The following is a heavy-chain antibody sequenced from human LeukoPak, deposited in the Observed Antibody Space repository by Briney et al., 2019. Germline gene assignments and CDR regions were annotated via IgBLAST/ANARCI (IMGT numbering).Heavy chain of an antibody. V-gene: IGHV4-59*01. Sequence: SETLSLTCTVSGDSISSYYWSWIRQPPGKGLEWIGYIYYSGSTNYNPSLKSRVTISVDTSKNQFSLKLSSVTAADTAVYYCARDFWEATRPDYYYYYYMDVWGKGTTVTVSS. J-gene: IGHJ6*03. D-gene: IGHD6-6*01. CDR1: GDSISSYY. CDR2: IYYSGST. CDR3: ARDFWEATRPDYYYYYYMDV.